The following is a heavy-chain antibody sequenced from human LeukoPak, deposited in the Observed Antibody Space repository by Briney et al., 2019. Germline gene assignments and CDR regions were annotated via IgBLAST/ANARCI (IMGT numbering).Heavy chain of an antibody. CDR1: GFTFSSFW. Sequence: GGSLRLSCAASGFTFSSFWMHWVRQAPGKGLVWVSRIDSDGSSISYADSVKGRFTISRDNAKNTLYLQMNSLRAEDTALYYCARSGTTRGHLDYWGQGTLVTVSS. J-gene: IGHJ4*02. D-gene: IGHD4-17*01. V-gene: IGHV3-74*01. CDR3: ARSGTTRGHLDY. CDR2: IDSDGSSI.